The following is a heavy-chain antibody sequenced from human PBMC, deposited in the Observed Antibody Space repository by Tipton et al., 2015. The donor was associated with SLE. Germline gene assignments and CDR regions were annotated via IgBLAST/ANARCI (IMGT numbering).Heavy chain of an antibody. D-gene: IGHD6-13*01. V-gene: IGHV3-74*01. CDR3: AKDLSSNWYIRDAFDI. J-gene: IGHJ3*02. CDR1: GFSFSSYW. CDR2: INSDGSST. Sequence: SLRLSCAASGFSFSSYWMHWVRQALGKRLVWVSRINSDGSSTSYADSVKGRFTISRDNAKNTLFLHMNSLRAEDTAVYYCAKDLSSNWYIRDAFDIWGQGTMVTVSS.